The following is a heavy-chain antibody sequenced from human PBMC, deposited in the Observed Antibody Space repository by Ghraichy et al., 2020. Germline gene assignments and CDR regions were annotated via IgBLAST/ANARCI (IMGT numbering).Heavy chain of an antibody. V-gene: IGHV3-53*01. D-gene: IGHD5-24*01. CDR2: FYKGGST. J-gene: IGHJ4*02. Sequence: LSLTCAASGFTVSSHYMSWVRQAPGKGLEWVSVFYKGGSTYYADSVKGRFTISRDNSKNTLYLQMNSLRAEDTAVYYCARGDGYNFFDYWGQGTLVTVSS. CDR3: ARGDGYNFFDY. CDR1: GFTVSSHY.